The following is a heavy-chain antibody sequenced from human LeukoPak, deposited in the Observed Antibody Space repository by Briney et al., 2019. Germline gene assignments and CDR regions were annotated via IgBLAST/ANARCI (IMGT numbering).Heavy chain of an antibody. Sequence: LSETLPLTCTVSGGSISSYYWRWIRQPPGKGLEWIGYIYYSGSTNYNPSLKSRVTISVDTSKNQFSLKLSSVTAADTAVYYCARLRFLQQLGPRFDPWGQGTLVTVSS. J-gene: IGHJ5*02. V-gene: IGHV4-59*08. D-gene: IGHD6-13*01. CDR2: IYYSGST. CDR3: ARLRFLQQLGPRFDP. CDR1: GGSISSYY.